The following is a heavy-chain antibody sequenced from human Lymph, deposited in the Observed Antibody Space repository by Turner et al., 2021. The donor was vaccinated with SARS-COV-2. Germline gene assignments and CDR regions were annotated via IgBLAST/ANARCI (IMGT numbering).Heavy chain of an antibody. V-gene: IGHV3-53*02. D-gene: IGHD1-1*01. CDR1: GFTVSSNY. Sequence: EVQLVETGGGLIQPGGSLRLSCAASGFTVSSNYMTWVRQAPGKGLEWVSLIYSGGSTYYADPVKGRFTISRDNSKNTLYLQMNSLRAEDTAIYYCARDLQLYGMDVWGQGTTVTVSS. CDR2: IYSGGST. J-gene: IGHJ6*02. CDR3: ARDLQLYGMDV.